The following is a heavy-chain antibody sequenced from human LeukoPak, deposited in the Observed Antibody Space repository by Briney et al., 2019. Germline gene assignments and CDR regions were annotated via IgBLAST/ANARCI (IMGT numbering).Heavy chain of an antibody. D-gene: IGHD3-10*01. CDR2: IWYDGSNK. Sequence: GGSLRLSCAASGFTFSSYGMHWVRQAPGKGLEWVAVIWYDGSNKYYADSVKGRFTISRDNSKNTLYLQMNSLRAEDTAVYYCARDCGITMVRAADYWGQGTLVTVSS. CDR3: ARDCGITMVRAADY. J-gene: IGHJ4*02. V-gene: IGHV3-33*01. CDR1: GFTFSSYG.